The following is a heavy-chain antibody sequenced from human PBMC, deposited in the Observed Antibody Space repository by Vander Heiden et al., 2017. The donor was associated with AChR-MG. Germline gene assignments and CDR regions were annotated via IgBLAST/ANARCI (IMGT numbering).Heavy chain of an antibody. CDR1: GFTFSSYS. Sequence: EVQPAASGGGLVQPGGSLTLSCAASGFTFSSYSMNWVRQAPGKGLEWVSYISSSSSTIYYADSAKGRFTISRDNAKNSLYLQMNSLRDEDTAVYYCATLGPLSGWYFPDAFDIWGQGTMVTVSS. CDR2: ISSSSSTI. CDR3: ATLGPLSGWYFPDAFDI. D-gene: IGHD6-19*01. V-gene: IGHV3-48*02. J-gene: IGHJ3*02.